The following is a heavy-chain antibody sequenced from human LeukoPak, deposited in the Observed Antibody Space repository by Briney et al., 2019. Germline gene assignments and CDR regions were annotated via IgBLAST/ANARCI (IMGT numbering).Heavy chain of an antibody. CDR2: IYPGDSDT. V-gene: IGHV5-51*01. CDR3: ARSIGGQTYYYYGMDV. D-gene: IGHD3-10*01. Sequence: GASLQISFKGSGCSFTSYWIGWVRQMPGKGLEWMGIIYPGDSDTRYSPSFQGQVTISADKSISTAYLQWSSLKASDTAMYYCARSIGGQTYYYYGMDVWGQGTTVTVSS. CDR1: GCSFTSYW. J-gene: IGHJ6*02.